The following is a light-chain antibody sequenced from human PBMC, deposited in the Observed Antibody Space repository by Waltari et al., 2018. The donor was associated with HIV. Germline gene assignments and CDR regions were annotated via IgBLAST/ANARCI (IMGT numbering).Light chain of an antibody. CDR1: SSDVGGYSY. Sequence: QSALAQPPSASVSPGQLVTISCPGTSSDVGGYSYVSWYQQHPGKAPKLMIYEVSNRPSGVPDRFAGSKSGNTASLTISGLQAEDEADYYCCSYAGSYTWVFGGGTKLTVL. CDR3: CSYAGSYTWV. CDR2: EVS. J-gene: IGLJ3*02. V-gene: IGLV2-8*01.